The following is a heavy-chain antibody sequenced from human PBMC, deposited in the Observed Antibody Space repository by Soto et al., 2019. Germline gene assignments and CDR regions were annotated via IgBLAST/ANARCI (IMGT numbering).Heavy chain of an antibody. J-gene: IGHJ6*02. Sequence: QVQLVESGGGVVQPGRSLRLSCAASGFTFSSYGMHWVRQAPGKGLEWVAVISYDGSHKYYADSVKGRFTISRDTSKNTLYLQMSSLRAEDTAVYYCVKDGSSGWPYYYGMDVWGQGTTVTVSS. D-gene: IGHD6-19*01. V-gene: IGHV3-30*18. CDR1: GFTFSSYG. CDR2: ISYDGSHK. CDR3: VKDGSSGWPYYYGMDV.